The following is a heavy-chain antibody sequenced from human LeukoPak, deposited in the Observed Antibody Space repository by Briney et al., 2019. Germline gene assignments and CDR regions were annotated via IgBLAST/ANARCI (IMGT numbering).Heavy chain of an antibody. CDR3: ARVVPMVRGVIGPIPFDY. D-gene: IGHD3-10*01. CDR1: GYTFTDYN. Sequence: ASVKVSCQASGYTFTDYNMHWVRQAPGQGLEWMGWITPNSGGTNYAQNFQGRVIMTRDTSISTGYMEMSGLRSDDTAVYYCARVVPMVRGVIGPIPFDYWGQGTLVTASS. J-gene: IGHJ4*02. CDR2: ITPNSGGT. V-gene: IGHV1-2*02.